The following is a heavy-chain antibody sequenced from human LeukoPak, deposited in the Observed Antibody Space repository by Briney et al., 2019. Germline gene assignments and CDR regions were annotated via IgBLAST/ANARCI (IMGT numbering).Heavy chain of an antibody. CDR1: GGSFSGYY. D-gene: IGHD1-26*01. CDR3: ASPRGGSYPLRFDY. Sequence: PSETLSLTCAVYGGSFSGYYWSWIRQPPGKGLEWIGEINHSGSTNYNPSLKSRVTISVDTSKNQFSLKLSSVTAADTAVYYCASPRGGSYPLRFDYWGQGTLVTVSS. V-gene: IGHV4-34*01. J-gene: IGHJ4*02. CDR2: INHSGST.